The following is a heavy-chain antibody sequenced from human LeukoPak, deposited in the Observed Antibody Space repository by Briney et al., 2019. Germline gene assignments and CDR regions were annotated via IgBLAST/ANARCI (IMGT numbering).Heavy chain of an antibody. CDR2: IIPIFGQA. Sequence: GASVKVSCKASGDTFSSYATSWVRQAPGQGLEWMGEIIPIFGQANYAQKFEGRVTITTDESTSTAYMEQSSLRSEDTAVYYCASRARPYYEFWSGYINPPYYYYMDVWGKGTTVTVSS. V-gene: IGHV1-69*05. CDR3: ASRARPYYEFWSGYINPPYYYYMDV. CDR1: GDTFSSYA. D-gene: IGHD3-3*01. J-gene: IGHJ6*03.